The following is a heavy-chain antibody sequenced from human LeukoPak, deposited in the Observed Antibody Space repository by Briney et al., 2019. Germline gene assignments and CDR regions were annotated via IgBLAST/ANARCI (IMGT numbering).Heavy chain of an antibody. CDR3: ARGQGLVQTYYVDY. CDR1: GYTFTRYY. V-gene: IGHV1-2*02. D-gene: IGHD6-25*01. J-gene: IGHJ4*02. CDR2: INPKSGGT. Sequence: ASVKVSCTASGYTFTRYYMHWVREAPGQGLEWMWWINPKSGGTNYAQKVKGRVTRTRDTSISTAYMELSRLRADDTAVYYCARGQGLVQTYYVDYWGQGTLVTVSS.